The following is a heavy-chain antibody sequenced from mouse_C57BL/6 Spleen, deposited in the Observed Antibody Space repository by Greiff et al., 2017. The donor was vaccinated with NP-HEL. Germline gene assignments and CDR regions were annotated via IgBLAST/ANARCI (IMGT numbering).Heavy chain of an antibody. J-gene: IGHJ3*01. Sequence: VQLQESGAELAKPGASVKLSCKASGYTFTSYWMHWVKQRPGQGLEWIGYINPSSGYTKYNQKFKDKATLTADKSSSTAYMQLSSLTYEDSAVYYCASEDHNYGSSSAGFAYWGQGTLVTVSA. D-gene: IGHD1-1*01. CDR2: INPSSGYT. CDR1: GYTFTSYW. CDR3: ASEDHNYGSSSAGFAY. V-gene: IGHV1-7*01.